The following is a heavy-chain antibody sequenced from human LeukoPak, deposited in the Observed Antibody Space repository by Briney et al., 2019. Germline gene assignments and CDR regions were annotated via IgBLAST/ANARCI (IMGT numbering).Heavy chain of an antibody. Sequence: GGSLRLSCAASGFTFSTFAMLWVRQPRGKGLEWVSSIFPSGGEIHYADSVKGRFTISRDNAKNSLYLQMNSLRAEDTAVYYCARGGGIIAAAGGFDYWGQGTLVTVSS. V-gene: IGHV3-21*06. CDR1: GFTFSTFA. D-gene: IGHD6-13*01. CDR3: ARGGGIIAAAGGFDY. CDR2: IFPSGGEI. J-gene: IGHJ4*02.